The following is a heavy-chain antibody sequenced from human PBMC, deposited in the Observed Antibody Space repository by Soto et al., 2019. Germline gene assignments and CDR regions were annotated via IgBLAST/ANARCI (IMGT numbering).Heavy chain of an antibody. CDR2: IYHSGSA. Sequence: QLQLQESGPGLVKPSETLSLTCTVSGGSISSSTYYWGWIRQPPGKGLEWIGMIYHSGSAYYNPSLKSRVTISIDTSKNQLSLRLSSVTAADTAVYYCARHGVDYGDYASYYYYGMDVWGRGTTVTVSS. V-gene: IGHV4-39*01. CDR3: ARHGVDYGDYASYYYYGMDV. J-gene: IGHJ6*02. CDR1: GGSISSSTYY. D-gene: IGHD4-17*01.